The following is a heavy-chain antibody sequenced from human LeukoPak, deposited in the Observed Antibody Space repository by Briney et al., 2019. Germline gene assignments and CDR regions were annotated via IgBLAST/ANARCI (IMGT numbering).Heavy chain of an antibody. Sequence: GGSLRLSCAASGLTFSGFWVHWVRQAPGKGLVWVSRINSDGSTTTYADSVKGRFTISRDNAKNTLYLQMNSLRAEDTALYYCAKGYSGYCTINNCYPPDDWGQGTLVTVS. D-gene: IGHD2-2*01. J-gene: IGHJ4*02. V-gene: IGHV3-74*01. CDR3: AKGYSGYCTINNCYPPDD. CDR2: INSDGSTT. CDR1: GLTFSGFW.